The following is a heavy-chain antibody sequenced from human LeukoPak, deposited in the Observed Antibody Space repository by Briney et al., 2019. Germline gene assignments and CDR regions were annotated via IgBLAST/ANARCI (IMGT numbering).Heavy chain of an antibody. D-gene: IGHD6-6*01. J-gene: IGHJ4*02. CDR1: GGSFSGYY. CDR2: INQSGST. V-gene: IGHV4-34*01. CDR3: ASGGQLVRRYDY. Sequence: SETLSLTCAVYGGSFSGYYWSWIRQPPGKGLEWIGEINQSGSTNYNPSLKSRVTISVDTSKNQFSLKLSSVTAADTAVYYCASGGQLVRRYDYWGQGTLVTVSS.